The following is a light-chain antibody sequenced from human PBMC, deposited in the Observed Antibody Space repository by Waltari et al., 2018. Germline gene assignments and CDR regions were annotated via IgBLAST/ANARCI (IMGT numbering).Light chain of an antibody. CDR3: QQYATDPFT. CDR1: QGIRNY. Sequence: DIQMTQSPSSLSAFVGDRVTITRRASQGIRNYLAWFQQKPGEAPRSLIYGTSSLRSGVPSKFSGSGSGTEFTLTISSLQPEDSATYYCQQYATDPFTFGQGTKLEIK. CDR2: GTS. J-gene: IGKJ2*01. V-gene: IGKV1-16*02.